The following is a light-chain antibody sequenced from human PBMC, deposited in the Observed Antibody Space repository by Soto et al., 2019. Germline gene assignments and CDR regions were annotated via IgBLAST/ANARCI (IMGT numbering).Light chain of an antibody. CDR3: QQSYTLPYT. Sequence: AIQLTQSPSSLSASVGDRVTITCRASQGISSALAWYQQKPGKAPKLLIYDASTLESGVPSRFSGSGFGADFTLTIKGLQYEDFGVYYCQQSYTLPYTFGQGTSLDIK. V-gene: IGKV1-13*02. CDR1: QGISSA. J-gene: IGKJ2*01. CDR2: DAS.